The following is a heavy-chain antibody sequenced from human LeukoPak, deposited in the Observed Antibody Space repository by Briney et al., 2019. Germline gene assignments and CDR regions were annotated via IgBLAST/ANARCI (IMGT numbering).Heavy chain of an antibody. J-gene: IGHJ3*02. CDR1: GGSISSYY. CDR3: ARRLFQLSRYAFDI. Sequence: SSETLSLTCTVSGGSISSYYWSWIRQPPGKGLEWIGYIYYSGSTNYNPSLKSRVTISVDTSKNQFSLKLRSVTAADTAVYYCARRLFQLSRYAFDIWGQGTMVTVSS. V-gene: IGHV4-59*12. D-gene: IGHD1-1*01. CDR2: IYYSGST.